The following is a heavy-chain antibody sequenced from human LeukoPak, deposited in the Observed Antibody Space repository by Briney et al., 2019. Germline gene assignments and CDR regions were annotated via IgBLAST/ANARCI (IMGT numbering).Heavy chain of an antibody. Sequence: PGGTLRLSCAASGFTFSDYWMIWVRQAPGKGLVWVSHIDGDGSSTNYADSVKGRFTISRDNAKNTLYLQLRSLRGEDTAVYYCARAAYNSSPDYWGQGTLVTVSS. J-gene: IGHJ4*02. V-gene: IGHV3-74*01. D-gene: IGHD6-6*01. CDR1: GFTFSDYW. CDR2: IDGDGSST. CDR3: ARAAYNSSPDY.